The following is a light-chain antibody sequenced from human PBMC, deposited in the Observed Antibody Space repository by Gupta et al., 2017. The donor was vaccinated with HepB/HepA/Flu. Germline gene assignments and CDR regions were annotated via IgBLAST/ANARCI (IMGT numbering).Light chain of an antibody. V-gene: IGKV3-11*01. Sequence: EIVLTHPPATRSFSPGERATLSCRASQSVVTYLAWYQQRPGQPPRLLIYDASKRATGVPAPFRGSGSGTDFTLPIDSLEPEDLGIYYCQQRSSWPPVSFGQGTKMEIK. CDR2: DAS. J-gene: IGKJ2*01. CDR1: QSVVTY. CDR3: QQRSSWPPVS.